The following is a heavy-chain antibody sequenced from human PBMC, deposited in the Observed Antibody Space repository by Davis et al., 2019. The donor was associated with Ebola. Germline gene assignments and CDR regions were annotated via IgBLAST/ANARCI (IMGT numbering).Heavy chain of an antibody. CDR2: IYYSGST. Sequence: LRLSCTVSGGSISSGGYYWSWIRQHPGKGLEWIGYIYYSGSTYYNPSLKSRVTISVDTSKNQFSLKLSSVTAADTAVYYCARHNPTVNWFDPWGQGTLVTVSS. CDR3: ARHNPTVNWFDP. V-gene: IGHV4-31*03. J-gene: IGHJ5*02. CDR1: GGSISSGGYY. D-gene: IGHD4-17*01.